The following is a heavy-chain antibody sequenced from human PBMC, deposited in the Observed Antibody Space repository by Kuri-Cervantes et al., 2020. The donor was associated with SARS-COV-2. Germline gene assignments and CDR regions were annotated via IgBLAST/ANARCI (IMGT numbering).Heavy chain of an antibody. J-gene: IGHJ4*02. Sequence: GESLKISCAASGFTFSSYAMSWVHQAPGKGLEWVSAISGSGGSTYYADSVKGRFTISRDNSKNTLYLQMNSLRAEDTAVYYCAKIPDYGDYVFYFDYWGQGTLVTVSS. D-gene: IGHD4-17*01. CDR3: AKIPDYGDYVFYFDY. CDR1: GFTFSSYA. CDR2: ISGSGGST. V-gene: IGHV3-23*01.